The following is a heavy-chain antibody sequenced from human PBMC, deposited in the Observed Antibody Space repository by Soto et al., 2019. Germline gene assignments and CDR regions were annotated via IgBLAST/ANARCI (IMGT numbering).Heavy chain of an antibody. D-gene: IGHD6-6*01. CDR3: TTDEAHPYIHGRSGEQLVRCHPHRAGGCGSYFDY. CDR2: IKSKTDGGTT. V-gene: IGHV3-15*01. J-gene: IGHJ4*02. CDR1: GFTFSNAW. Sequence: GGSLRLSCAASGFTFSNAWMSWVRQAPGKGLEWVGRIKSKTDGGTTDYAAPVKGRFTISRDDSKNTLYLQMNSLKTEDTAVYYCTTDEAHPYIHGRSGEQLVRCHPHRAGGCGSYFDYWGQGTLVTVSS.